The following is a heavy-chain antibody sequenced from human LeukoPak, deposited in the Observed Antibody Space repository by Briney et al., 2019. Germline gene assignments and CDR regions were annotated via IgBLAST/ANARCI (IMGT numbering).Heavy chain of an antibody. CDR3: ATSGRAAAGTRDAFDI. CDR1: GGSISSSNW. CDR2: IYHSGST. V-gene: IGHV4-4*02. J-gene: IGHJ3*02. Sequence: SETLSLTCAVSGGSISSSNWWSWVRQPPGKGLEWIGEIYHSGSTNYNPSLKSRVTISVDKSKNQFSLKLSSVTAADTAVYYCATSGRAAAGTRDAFDIWGQGTMVTVSS. D-gene: IGHD6-13*01.